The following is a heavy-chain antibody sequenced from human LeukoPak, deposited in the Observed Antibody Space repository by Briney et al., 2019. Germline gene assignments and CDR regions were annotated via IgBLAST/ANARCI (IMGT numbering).Heavy chain of an antibody. J-gene: IGHJ5*02. Sequence: ASETLSLTCTVSGGSIGTYYWSWIRQPPGKGLEWIGYIYYNGYTDYNPSLKSRVTISIHTSKNQFSLNLSSVTAADTAVYYCARGGPYCSGGGCYSRTSNWFDPWGQGTLVTVSS. V-gene: IGHV4-59*01. CDR3: ARGGPYCSGGGCYSRTSNWFDP. CDR1: GGSIGTYY. D-gene: IGHD2-15*01. CDR2: IYYNGYT.